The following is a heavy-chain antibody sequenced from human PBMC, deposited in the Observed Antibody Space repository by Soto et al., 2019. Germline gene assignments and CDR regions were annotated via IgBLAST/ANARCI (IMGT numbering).Heavy chain of an antibody. J-gene: IGHJ4*02. Sequence: PSETLSLTCTISGGSISFYYWSWIRQSPRQGLEWIGYVYDNGRPYYSPSLKSRVTISADTSKNQISLKLTSATAADTAVYYCARGVGSSPPRYWGRGTLVTVSS. V-gene: IGHV4-59*01. D-gene: IGHD3-9*01. CDR2: VYDNGRP. CDR1: GGSISFYY. CDR3: ARGVGSSPPRY.